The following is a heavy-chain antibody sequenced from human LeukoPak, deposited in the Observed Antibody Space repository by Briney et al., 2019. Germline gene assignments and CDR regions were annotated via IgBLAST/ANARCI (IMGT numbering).Heavy chain of an antibody. Sequence: GGSLRLSCATSGFTFSTYAMNWVRQAPGKGLEWVSVISVSGGSTYYADSVKGRFTISRDNSKNTLYLQMNSLRAEDTAVYYCAKGVVVAPDVTPFDYWGQGTLVTVSS. J-gene: IGHJ4*02. CDR2: ISVSGGST. CDR1: GFTFSTYA. CDR3: AKGVVVAPDVTPFDY. D-gene: IGHD2-2*01. V-gene: IGHV3-23*01.